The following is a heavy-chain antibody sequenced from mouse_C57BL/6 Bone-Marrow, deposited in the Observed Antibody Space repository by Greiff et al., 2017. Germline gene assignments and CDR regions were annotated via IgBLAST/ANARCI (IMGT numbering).Heavy chain of an antibody. CDR3: ASITTVVDWYFDV. J-gene: IGHJ1*03. CDR1: GFNIKDYY. D-gene: IGHD1-1*01. Sequence: VQLKQSGAELVKPGASVKLSCTASGFNIKDYYMHWVKQRTEQGLEWIGRIDPEDGETKYAPKFQGKATITADTSSNTAYLQRSSLTSEDTAVYYCASITTVVDWYFDVWGTGTTVTVSS. V-gene: IGHV14-2*01. CDR2: IDPEDGET.